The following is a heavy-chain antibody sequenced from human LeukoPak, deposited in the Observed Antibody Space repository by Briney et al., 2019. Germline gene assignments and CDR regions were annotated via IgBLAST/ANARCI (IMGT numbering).Heavy chain of an antibody. CDR1: GGSISSYY. CDR3: ARGRYYFDY. V-gene: IGHV4-59*01. Sequence: SETLSLTCTVSGGSISSYYWSWIRQPPGKGLEWIGYIYYSGSTNYNPSLKSRVTISVDTSKNQFSLKLSPVTAADTAVYYCARGRYYFDYWGQGTLVTVSS. D-gene: IGHD4-17*01. J-gene: IGHJ4*02. CDR2: IYYSGST.